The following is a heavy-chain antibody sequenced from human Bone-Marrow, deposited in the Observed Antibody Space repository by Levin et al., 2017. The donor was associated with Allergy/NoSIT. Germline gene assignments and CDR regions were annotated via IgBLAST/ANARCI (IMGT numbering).Heavy chain of an antibody. Sequence: GESLKISCKTSGYDFRTHPIHWVRQAPGQRLEWMGWINAGDGNTKYSQKFQGRVTISRDISASTAYMELSSLRSEDTAVYFCAREQDGGVWTYFFEYWGQGVLVTVSS. CDR2: INAGDGNT. CDR1: GYDFRTHP. D-gene: IGHD3-16*01. J-gene: IGHJ4*02. CDR3: AREQDGGVWTYFFEY. V-gene: IGHV1-3*01.